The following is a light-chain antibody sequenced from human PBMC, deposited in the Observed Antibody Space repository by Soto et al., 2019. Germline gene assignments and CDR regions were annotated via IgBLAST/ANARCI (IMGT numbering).Light chain of an antibody. J-gene: IGLJ2*01. V-gene: IGLV1-51*01. CDR2: DNN. CDR1: SSNIGNNY. CDR3: ATWDYSLTGEV. Sequence: QSVLTQPPSVSAAPGQKVTISCSGSSSNIGNNYVSWYQQLPGTAPKLLIYDNNKRPSGIPDRFSGSKSGTSGTLDITGLKTGDEADYYCATWDYSLTGEVFGGGTKLTV.